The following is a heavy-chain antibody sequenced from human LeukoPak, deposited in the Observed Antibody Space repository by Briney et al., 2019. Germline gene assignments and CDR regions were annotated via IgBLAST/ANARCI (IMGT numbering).Heavy chain of an antibody. CDR1: GGSISSSSYY. Sequence: PSETLSLTCPVSGGSISSSSYYWGWIRQPPGKGLEWIGSIYYSGSTYYNPSLKSRVTISVDTSKNQFSLKLSSVTAADTAVYYCARLRGFMIVVPWGQGTLVTVSS. V-gene: IGHV4-39*01. CDR3: ARLRGFMIVVP. CDR2: IYYSGST. J-gene: IGHJ5*02. D-gene: IGHD3-22*01.